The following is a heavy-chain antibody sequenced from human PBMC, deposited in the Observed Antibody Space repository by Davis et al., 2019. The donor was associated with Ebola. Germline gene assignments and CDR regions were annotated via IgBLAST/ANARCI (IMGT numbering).Heavy chain of an antibody. CDR2: TNAGNGNT. CDR3: AGSSTWYHSAEY. V-gene: IGHV1-3*01. J-gene: IGHJ4*02. D-gene: IGHD6-13*01. CDR1: GYTFTSYA. Sequence: AASVKVSCKASGYTFTSYAIHWVRQAPGQRLEWMGWTNAGNGNTKYSQKFQGRVTITRDTSASTAYMELSSLRSEDTAVYYCAGSSTWYHSAEYWGQGTLVTVSS.